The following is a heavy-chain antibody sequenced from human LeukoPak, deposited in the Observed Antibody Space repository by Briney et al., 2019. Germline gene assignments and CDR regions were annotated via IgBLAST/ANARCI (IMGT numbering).Heavy chain of an antibody. D-gene: IGHD6-19*01. J-gene: IGHJ6*03. CDR3: ARDPEGIAVAGYYYYYYMDV. Sequence: GASVKVSCKASGYTFTGYYMHWVRQAPGQGLEWMGWINPNSGGTNYAQKFQGRVTMTRDTSISTAYMELSRLRSDDTAVYYCARDPEGIAVAGYYYYYYMDVWGKGTTVTISS. CDR2: INPNSGGT. V-gene: IGHV1-2*02. CDR1: GYTFTGYY.